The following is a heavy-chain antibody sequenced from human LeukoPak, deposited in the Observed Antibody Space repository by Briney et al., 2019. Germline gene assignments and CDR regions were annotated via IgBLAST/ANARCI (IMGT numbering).Heavy chain of an antibody. J-gene: IGHJ6*02. Sequence: GRSLRLSCAASGFTFSSYGMHWVRQAPGKGLEWVAVISYDGSNKYYADSVKGRFTISRDNSKNTLYLQMNSLRAEDTAVYYCAKEEGIAAPSTPNYYYGMDVWGQGTTVTVSS. V-gene: IGHV3-30*18. CDR2: ISYDGSNK. CDR3: AKEEGIAAPSTPNYYYGMDV. D-gene: IGHD6-13*01. CDR1: GFTFSSYG.